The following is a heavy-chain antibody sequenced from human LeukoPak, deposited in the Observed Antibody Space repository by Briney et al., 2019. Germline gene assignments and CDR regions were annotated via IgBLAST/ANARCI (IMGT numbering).Heavy chain of an antibody. Sequence: ASVKVSCKASEYTFTGYYMHWVRQAPGQGLEWMGWMNPNSGNTGYAQKFQGRVTITRNTSISTAYMELSSLRSEDTAVYYCARGRRSGRFQGSYYYYMDVWGKGTTVTVSS. CDR2: MNPNSGNT. D-gene: IGHD1-14*01. V-gene: IGHV1-8*03. J-gene: IGHJ6*03. CDR3: ARGRRSGRFQGSYYYYMDV. CDR1: EYTFTGYY.